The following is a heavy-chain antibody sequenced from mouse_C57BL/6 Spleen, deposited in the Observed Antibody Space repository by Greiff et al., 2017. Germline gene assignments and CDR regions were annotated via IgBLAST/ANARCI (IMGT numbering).Heavy chain of an antibody. Sequence: QVQLQQPGAELVKPGASVKLSCKASCYTFTSYWMQWVNQRPGQGLEWIGEIDPSDSYTNYNQKFKGKATLTVDTSSSTAYMQLSSLTSEDSAVYYCARNYGSSYEGYFDVWGTGTTVTVSS. CDR2: IDPSDSYT. J-gene: IGHJ1*03. CDR1: CYTFTSYW. CDR3: ARNYGSSYEGYFDV. D-gene: IGHD1-1*01. V-gene: IGHV1-50*01.